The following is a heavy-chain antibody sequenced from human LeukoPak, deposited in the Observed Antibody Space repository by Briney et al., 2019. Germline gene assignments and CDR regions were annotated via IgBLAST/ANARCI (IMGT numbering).Heavy chain of an antibody. V-gene: IGHV3-23*01. CDR1: GFTFSSYA. CDR3: AKDGGSGTYYNY. CDR2: ISGSGYST. J-gene: IGHJ4*02. Sequence: GGSLRLSCAASGFTFSSYAMSWVRQAPGKGLEWVSGISGSGYSTYYADSVKGRFTISRDNSKDTLYLQMNSLRAEGTAVYYCAKDGGSGTYYNYWGQGTLVTVSS. D-gene: IGHD1-26*01.